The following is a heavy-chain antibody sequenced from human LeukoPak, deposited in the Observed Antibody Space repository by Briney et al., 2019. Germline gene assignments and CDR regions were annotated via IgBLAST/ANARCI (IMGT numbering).Heavy chain of an antibody. CDR2: INPNSGGT. CDR3: ARAPRNYYYMDV. CDR1: GYTFTRNG. V-gene: IGHV1-2*02. Sequence: ASMKVSCKASGYTFTRNGVSWVRQAPGQGLEWMGWINPNSGGTNYAQKFQGRVTMTRDTSISTAYMELSRLRSDDTAVYYCARAPRNYYYMDVWGKGTTVTVSS. J-gene: IGHJ6*03.